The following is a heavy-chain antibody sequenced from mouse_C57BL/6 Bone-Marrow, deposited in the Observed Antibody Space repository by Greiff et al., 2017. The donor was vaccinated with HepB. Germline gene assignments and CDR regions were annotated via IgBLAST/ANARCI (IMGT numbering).Heavy chain of an antibody. Sequence: EVQGVESGPELVKPGASVKISCKASGYSFTDYNMNWVKQSNGKSLEWIGVINPNYGTTSYNQKFKGKATLTVDQSSSTAYMQLNSLTSEDSAVYYCARGLRLRDYYAMDYWGQGTSVTVSS. CDR2: INPNYGTT. CDR1: GYSFTDYN. D-gene: IGHD3-2*02. V-gene: IGHV1-39*01. J-gene: IGHJ4*01. CDR3: ARGLRLRDYYAMDY.